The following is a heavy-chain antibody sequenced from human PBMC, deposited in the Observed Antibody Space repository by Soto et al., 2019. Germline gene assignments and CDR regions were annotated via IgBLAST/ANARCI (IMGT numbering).Heavy chain of an antibody. CDR3: ARAPRGNYGYPSYFDY. CDR1: GGSISSYY. J-gene: IGHJ4*02. V-gene: IGHV4-59*01. Sequence: SETLSLTCTVSGGSISSYYWSWIRQPPGKGLEWIGYIYYSGSTNYNPSLKSRVTISVDTSKNQFSLKLSSVTAADTAVYYCARAPRGNYGYPSYFDYWGQGTPVTSPQ. CDR2: IYYSGST. D-gene: IGHD3-10*01.